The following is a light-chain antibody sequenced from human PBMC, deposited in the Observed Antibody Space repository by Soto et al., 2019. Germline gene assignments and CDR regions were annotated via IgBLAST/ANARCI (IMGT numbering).Light chain of an antibody. CDR2: GAK. V-gene: IGKV1-39*01. Sequence: DIQMTQSPAFRSASVGDSVTITCRASQAISNYLNWYQQKPGKAPNXLIFGAKTLQSGVPSRFSGSGYGTDLTITITPLQPEDVGIDYCQQWHATPLTFGQGTRLEIK. CDR1: QAISNY. CDR3: QQWHATPLT. J-gene: IGKJ5*01.